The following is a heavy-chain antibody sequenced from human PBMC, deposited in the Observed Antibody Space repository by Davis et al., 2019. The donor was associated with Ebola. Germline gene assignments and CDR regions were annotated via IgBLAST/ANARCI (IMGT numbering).Heavy chain of an antibody. CDR2: IYYRGSK. J-gene: IGHJ4*02. D-gene: IGHD3/OR15-3a*01. CDR1: GYSISSGGYY. CDR3: ARGVGGLTAYGFWTGSDY. V-gene: IGHV4-31*03. Sequence: SETLSLTCTVSGYSISSGGYYWSWIRQPPGKGLEWIGNIYYRGSKYYNLSLKSRATISVDTSKNQFSLKVRPVTAADTAVYYCARGVGGLTAYGFWTGSDYWGQGTRVTVSS.